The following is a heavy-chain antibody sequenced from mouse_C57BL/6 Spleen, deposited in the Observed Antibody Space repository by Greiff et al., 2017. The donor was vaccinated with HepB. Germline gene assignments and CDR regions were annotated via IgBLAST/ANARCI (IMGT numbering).Heavy chain of an antibody. CDR2: INPNNGGT. CDR3: ARSNYRYFDV. J-gene: IGHJ1*03. V-gene: IGHV1-26*01. CDR1: GYTFTDYY. Sequence: VQLQQSGPELVKPGASVKISCKASGYTFTDYYMNWVKQSHGKSLEWIGDINPNNGGTSYNQKFKGKATLTVDKSSSTAYMELRSLTSEDSAVYYCARSNYRYFDVWGTGTTVTVSS.